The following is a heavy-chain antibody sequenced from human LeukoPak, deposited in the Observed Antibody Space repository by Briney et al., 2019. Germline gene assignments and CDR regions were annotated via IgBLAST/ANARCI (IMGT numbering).Heavy chain of an antibody. CDR1: GGSFSGYY. V-gene: IGHV4-34*01. CDR2: INHSGST. CDR3: ARGASVLRYFDWSLNWFDP. D-gene: IGHD3-9*01. J-gene: IGHJ5*02. Sequence: ASETLPLTCAVYGGSFSGYYWSWIRQPPGKGLEWIGEINHSGSTNYNPSLKSRVTISVDTSKNQFSLKLSSVTAADTAVYYCARGASVLRYFDWSLNWFDPWGQGTLVTVSS.